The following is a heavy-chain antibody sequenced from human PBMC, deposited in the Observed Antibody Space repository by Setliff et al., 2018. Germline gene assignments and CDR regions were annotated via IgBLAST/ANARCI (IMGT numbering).Heavy chain of an antibody. V-gene: IGHV4-59*08. CDR3: AIGGGYCDFFDCFPFDN. Sequence: PSETLSLTCTVSGDSISDASIMAWIRQPPGKGLEFIGYVFYNGAAKYDPSLKSRVSISVDRSNNQFSLKLNSVTAADTALYYCAIGGGYCDFFDCFPFDNWGQGFLVTVSS. J-gene: IGHJ4*02. CDR1: GDSISDAS. CDR2: VFYNGAA. D-gene: IGHD3-16*01.